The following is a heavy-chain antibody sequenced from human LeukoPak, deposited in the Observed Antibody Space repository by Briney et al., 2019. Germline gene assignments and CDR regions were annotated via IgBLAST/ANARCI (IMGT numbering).Heavy chain of an antibody. D-gene: IGHD1-26*01. CDR1: GFSFSSYA. J-gene: IGHJ3*02. V-gene: IGHV3-30-3*01. CDR2: ISYDGSNK. Sequence: PGRSLRLSCAASGFSFSSYAMHWVRQAPGKGLEWEAIISYDGSNKYYADSVKGRFTISRDNSKNTLYLQMNSLRAEDTAVYYCAREPVGGTIGHDGFDIWGQGTMVTVSS. CDR3: AREPVGGTIGHDGFDI.